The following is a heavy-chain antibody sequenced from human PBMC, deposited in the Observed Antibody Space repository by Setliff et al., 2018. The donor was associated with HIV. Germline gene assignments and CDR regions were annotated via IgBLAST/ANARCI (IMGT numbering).Heavy chain of an antibody. D-gene: IGHD3-10*02. J-gene: IGHJ4*02. CDR1: GGSMCSYY. Sequence: SETLSLTCTVSGGSMCSYYWSWIRQPPGKGLEWIGCIYYTGSTNYNPSLMSRVTISLDTPKNQFSLKLNSVIAADTAVYYCARKRVPCSLWGQGTLVTVSS. CDR2: IYYTGST. V-gene: IGHV4-59*01. CDR3: ARKRVPCSL.